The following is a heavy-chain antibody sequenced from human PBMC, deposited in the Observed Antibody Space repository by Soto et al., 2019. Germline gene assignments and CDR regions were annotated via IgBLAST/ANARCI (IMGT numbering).Heavy chain of an antibody. CDR3: AKTDSSGNQRKNYYYYGMDV. J-gene: IGHJ6*02. CDR1: GFTFDDYA. CDR2: ISWNSGSI. V-gene: IGHV3-9*01. D-gene: IGHD3-22*01. Sequence: EVQLVESGGGLVQPGRSLRLSCAASGFTFDDYAMHWVRQAPGKGLEWVSGISWNSGSIGYADSVKGRFTISRDNAKNSLYLQMNSLRAEDTALYYCAKTDSSGNQRKNYYYYGMDVWGQGTTVTVSS.